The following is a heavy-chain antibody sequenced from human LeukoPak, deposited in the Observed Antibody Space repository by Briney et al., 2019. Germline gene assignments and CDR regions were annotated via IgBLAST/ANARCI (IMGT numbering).Heavy chain of an antibody. CDR1: GGSISSNSYF. CDR2: IYYSGST. CDR3: ARRHYYDSSGYHYYFDY. V-gene: IGHV4-39*01. J-gene: IGHJ4*02. Sequence: SETLSLTCTVSGGSISSNSYFWGWIRQPPGKGLEWIGSIYYSGSTYYNPSLKIRVTISVDTSKNQFSLKVSSVTAADTAVYYCARRHYYDSSGYHYYFDYWGQGTLVTVSS. D-gene: IGHD3-22*01.